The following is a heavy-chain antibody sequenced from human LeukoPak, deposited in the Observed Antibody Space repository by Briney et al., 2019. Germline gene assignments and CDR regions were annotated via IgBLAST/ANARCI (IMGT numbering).Heavy chain of an antibody. J-gene: IGHJ4*02. CDR2: ISDGGWT. D-gene: IGHD4-17*01. CDR1: ALPPSNYA. CDR3: AKECDYGNTSHMPCY. Sequence: GGPLRLSCAASALPPSNYAMSWVRQAPGKGLEWVSSISDGGWTAYTDSVKGRFFISRETATNTLYLQMNSLRVEDTAVYYCAKECDYGNTSHMPCYWGQGTLVTVSS. V-gene: IGHV3-23*01.